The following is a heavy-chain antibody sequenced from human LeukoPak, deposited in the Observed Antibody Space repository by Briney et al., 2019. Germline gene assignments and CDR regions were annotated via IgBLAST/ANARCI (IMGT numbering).Heavy chain of an antibody. J-gene: IGHJ4*02. V-gene: IGHV4-39*07. CDR2: IYYSGST. Sequence: SETLSLTCTVSGGSISSSSYYWGWIRQPPGKGLEWIGSIYYSGSTYYNPSLKSRVTISVDTSKNQFSLKLSSVTAADTAVYYCARDPFLTGPHGTDYWGQGTLVTVSS. CDR3: ARDPFLTGPHGTDY. D-gene: IGHD3-9*01. CDR1: GGSISSSSYY.